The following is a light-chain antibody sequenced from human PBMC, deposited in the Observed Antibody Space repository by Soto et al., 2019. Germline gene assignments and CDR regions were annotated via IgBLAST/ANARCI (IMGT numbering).Light chain of an antibody. CDR2: GAS. V-gene: IGKV3-15*01. CDR1: QSVSSN. J-gene: IGKJ1*01. CDR3: QQYNNWPLT. Sequence: EIVMTQSPATLSVSPGERATLSCRASQSVSSNLSGYQQQPGQAPRLLLYGASTRATSIPARLRSSGSGTAFTHIISRLQSEDFAVYYCQQYNNWPLTFGQGTKVEIK.